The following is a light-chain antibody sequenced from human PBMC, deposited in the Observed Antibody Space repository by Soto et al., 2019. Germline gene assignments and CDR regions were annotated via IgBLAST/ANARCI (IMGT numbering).Light chain of an antibody. Sequence: EIVLTQSPATLSLSPGERATLSCRASQSVSSYLAWYQQKPGQAPRLLIYDASNRATGIPARFSGSGSGTDFTLTISSLEPEDFAVYSCQQRGNWLYTFGQGTKLEI. CDR3: QQRGNWLYT. V-gene: IGKV3-11*01. J-gene: IGKJ2*01. CDR2: DAS. CDR1: QSVSSY.